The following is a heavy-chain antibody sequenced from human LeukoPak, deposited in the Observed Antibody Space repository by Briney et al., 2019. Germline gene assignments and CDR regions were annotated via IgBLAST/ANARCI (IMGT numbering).Heavy chain of an antibody. V-gene: IGHV4-39*07. CDR1: GGSISSSSYY. CDR2: IYYSGST. J-gene: IGHJ5*02. D-gene: IGHD2-2*01. Sequence: PSETLSLTCTVSGGSISSSSYYWGWIRQPPGKGLERIGSIYYSGSTYYNPSLKSRVTISVDTSKNQFSLKLSSVTAADTAVYYCAREDIVVVPAAFDPWGQGTLVTVS. CDR3: AREDIVVVPAAFDP.